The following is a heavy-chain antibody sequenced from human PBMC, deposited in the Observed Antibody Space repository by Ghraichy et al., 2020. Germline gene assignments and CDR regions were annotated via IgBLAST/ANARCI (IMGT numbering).Heavy chain of an antibody. J-gene: IGHJ4*02. V-gene: IGHV3-30-3*01. D-gene: IGHD1-26*01. CDR3: ARGPGSGSWTIDY. Sequence: GESLNISCVGSGFIFSTYSMHWVRQAPGTGLEWVALMSNDGSDTRYADAIKGRFNISRDNSKNTLYLQMDSLRVDDTALYFCARGPGSGSWTIDYWGRGTLVTVSS. CDR2: MSNDGSDT. CDR1: GFIFSTYS.